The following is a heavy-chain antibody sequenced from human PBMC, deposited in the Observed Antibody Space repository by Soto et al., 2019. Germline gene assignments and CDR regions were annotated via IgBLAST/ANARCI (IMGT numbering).Heavy chain of an antibody. Sequence: PSETLSLTCTFSVVSISSGNYYCSWIRQSPWKGLEWIGYIYSTGSSYYNPSLRSRVSMSVDTSKNQFSLNLSSVTAADTAVYFCARAGIQLWLSERDRFDLWGQGTLVTVSS. J-gene: IGHJ5*02. CDR2: IYSTGSS. D-gene: IGHD5-18*01. CDR3: ARAGIQLWLSERDRFDL. V-gene: IGHV4-30-4*01. CDR1: VVSISSGNYY.